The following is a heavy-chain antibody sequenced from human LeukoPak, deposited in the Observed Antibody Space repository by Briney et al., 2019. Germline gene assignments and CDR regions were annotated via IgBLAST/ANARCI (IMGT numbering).Heavy chain of an antibody. CDR1: GDSISSGSYY. J-gene: IGHJ4*02. V-gene: IGHV4-61*02. CDR3: ARDGGSKVVY. Sequence: SETLSLTCTVSGDSISSGSYYWSWIRQPAGKGLEWIGRIYTSGSTNYNPSLKSRVTISVDTSKTQFSLKLSSVTAADTAVYYCARDGGSKVVYWGQGTLVTVSS. CDR2: IYTSGST. D-gene: IGHD3-16*01.